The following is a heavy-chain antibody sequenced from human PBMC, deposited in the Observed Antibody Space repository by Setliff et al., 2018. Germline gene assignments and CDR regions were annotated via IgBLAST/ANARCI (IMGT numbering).Heavy chain of an antibody. V-gene: IGHV4-34*01. J-gene: IGHJ4*02. D-gene: IGHD2-21*02. CDR3: ARSPYVVVTAIPFDY. CDR1: GGSLRGYY. Sequence: SETLSLTCKVYGGSLRGYYWSWIRQTPGKKLEWIGEINHSGSTTYNPSLKSRVTISVDTSKNQFSLKLRSVTAADTAVYYCARSPYVVVTAIPFDYWGQGTLVTVSS. CDR2: INHSGST.